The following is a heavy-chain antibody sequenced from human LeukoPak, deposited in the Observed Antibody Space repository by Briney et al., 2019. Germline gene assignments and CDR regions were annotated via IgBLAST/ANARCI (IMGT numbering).Heavy chain of an antibody. D-gene: IGHD3-10*01. V-gene: IGHV3-66*01. CDR1: GFTVSSNY. CDR2: IYSGGST. J-gene: IGHJ4*02. Sequence: GGSLRLSCAASGFTVSSNYMSWVRQAPGKGLEWVSVIYSGGSTYYADSVKGRFTISRDNSKNTLYLQMNSLRAEDTAVYYCARGLFTMVRGVIGYWGQGTLVTVSS. CDR3: ARGLFTMVRGVIGY.